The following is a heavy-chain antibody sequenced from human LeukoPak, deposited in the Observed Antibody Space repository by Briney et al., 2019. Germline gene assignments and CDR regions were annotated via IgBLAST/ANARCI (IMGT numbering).Heavy chain of an antibody. CDR2: IYISGTT. CDR3: VRQDGDDARAFDY. V-gene: IGHV4-4*07. Sequence: PSETLSLTCTVSGASISGYFWTWIRQPDGKGLESIGRIYISGTTSYNPSLKSRVSMLVDTSKNQISLNLPSVTAADTALYYCVRQDGDDARAFDYWGQGTLVTVSS. D-gene: IGHD4-17*01. J-gene: IGHJ4*02. CDR1: GASISGYF.